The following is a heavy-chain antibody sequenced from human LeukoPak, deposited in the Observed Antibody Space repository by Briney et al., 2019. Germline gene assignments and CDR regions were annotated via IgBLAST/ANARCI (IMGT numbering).Heavy chain of an antibody. J-gene: IGHJ4*02. D-gene: IGHD3-10*01. CDR3: ARGFYGSGSPTLDY. CDR2: INHSGST. V-gene: IGHV4-34*01. Sequence: SETLSLTCAVYGGSFSGYYRSWIRQPPGKGLEWIGEINHSGSTNYNPSLKSRVTISVDTSKNQFSLKLSSVTAADTGVYYCARGFYGSGSPTLDYWGQGTLVTVSS. CDR1: GGSFSGYY.